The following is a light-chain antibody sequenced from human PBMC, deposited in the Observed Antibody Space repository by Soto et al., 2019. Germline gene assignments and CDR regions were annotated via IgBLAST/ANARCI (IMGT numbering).Light chain of an antibody. Sequence: QSLLTQPASVSGSPGQSITISCTGTSSTVGGFNVVSWYRQHPGKAPKVIIYEGIKRPSGVSNRFSGSNSGSTASLTISGLQAEDEADCYCCSYVGATTYVFGTGTKVTVL. CDR2: EGI. J-gene: IGLJ1*01. CDR1: SSTVGGFNV. CDR3: CSYVGATTYV. V-gene: IGLV2-23*01.